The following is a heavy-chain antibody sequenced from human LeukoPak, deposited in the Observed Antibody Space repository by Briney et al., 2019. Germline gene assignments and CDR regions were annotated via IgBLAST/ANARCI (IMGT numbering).Heavy chain of an antibody. CDR3: ARALSAVKGDASDL. V-gene: IGHV3-48*03. J-gene: IGHJ3*01. Sequence: GGSLRLSCALSGFTVTTNEMNWVRQAPGKGPEWLSYINVIGETKYADSVKGRFTISRDSARNSVYLQMDSLRAEDTALYYCARALSAVKGDASDLWGQGTMVTVS. CDR1: GFTVTTNE. CDR2: INVIGET. D-gene: IGHD4-17*01.